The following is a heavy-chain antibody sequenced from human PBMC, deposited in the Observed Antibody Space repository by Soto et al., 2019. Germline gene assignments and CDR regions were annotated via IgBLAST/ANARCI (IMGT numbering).Heavy chain of an antibody. J-gene: IGHJ4*02. Sequence: VPLVESGGGLVQPGGSLRLSCAASGFTFSSYSMNWVRQAPGKGLEWVSYISSSSSTIYYADSVKGRFTISRDNAKNSLYLQMNGLRAEDTAVYYCARANYYGSPGDFDYWGQGTLVTVSS. D-gene: IGHD3-10*01. CDR3: ARANYYGSPGDFDY. CDR1: GFTFSSYS. V-gene: IGHV3-48*01. CDR2: ISSSSSTI.